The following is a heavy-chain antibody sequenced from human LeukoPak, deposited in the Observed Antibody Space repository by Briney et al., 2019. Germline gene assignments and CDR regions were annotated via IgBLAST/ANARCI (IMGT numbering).Heavy chain of an antibody. Sequence: PGGSLRLSCSASGFTFSSYAMHWVRQAPGKGLEYVSAISSNGGSTYYTDSVRGRFTISRDNSKNTLSLQMNSLRAEDTAVYYCAKGGVTNTRAYFDYWGQGTLVTVSS. CDR3: AKGGVTNTRAYFDY. V-gene: IGHV3-64*04. CDR2: ISSNGGST. J-gene: IGHJ4*02. D-gene: IGHD2-2*01. CDR1: GFTFSSYA.